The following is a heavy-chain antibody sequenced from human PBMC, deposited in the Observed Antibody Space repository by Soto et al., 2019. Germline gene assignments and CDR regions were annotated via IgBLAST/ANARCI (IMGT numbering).Heavy chain of an antibody. CDR1: GGSISSSSYY. D-gene: IGHD2-8*01. J-gene: IGHJ4*02. CDR3: ARRGGYCSNGVCYIYFDY. V-gene: IGHV4-39*01. CDR2: IYYSGTT. Sequence: ASETLSLTCTVSGGSISSSSYYWGWIRQPPGKGLEWIGSIYYSGTTYYNPSLKSRVTISVDTSKNQFSLKLSSVTAADTAVYYCARRGGYCSNGVCYIYFDYWGQGTLVTVPQ.